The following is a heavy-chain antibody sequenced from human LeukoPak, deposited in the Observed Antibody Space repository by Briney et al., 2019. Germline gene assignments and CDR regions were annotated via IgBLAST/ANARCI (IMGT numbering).Heavy chain of an antibody. D-gene: IGHD3-22*01. V-gene: IGHV1-3*03. J-gene: IGHJ3*02. Sequence: ASVKVSCKASGYTFTNYAMHWVRQAPGQRLEWMGWINAGNGNTKYSQEFQGRVTITRDTSASTAYMELSSLRSEDMAVYYCARGGYYYDSSGYSTAFDIWGQGTMVTVSS. CDR2: INAGNGNT. CDR3: ARGGYYYDSSGYSTAFDI. CDR1: GYTFTNYA.